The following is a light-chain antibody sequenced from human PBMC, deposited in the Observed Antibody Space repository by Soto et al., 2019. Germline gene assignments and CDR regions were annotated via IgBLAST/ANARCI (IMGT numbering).Light chain of an antibody. J-gene: IGKJ5*01. CDR1: QSLVHSDGIAY. Sequence: EVVMTQSPLSLPVTLGQPASISCRSNQSLVHSDGIAYFSWFQQRPGRSPRRLIYKVSNRESGVPARFSGSGSGTDFALKISRVEAEDVGVYYCMQGTHWPITFGQGTRLEIK. V-gene: IGKV2-30*02. CDR2: KVS. CDR3: MQGTHWPIT.